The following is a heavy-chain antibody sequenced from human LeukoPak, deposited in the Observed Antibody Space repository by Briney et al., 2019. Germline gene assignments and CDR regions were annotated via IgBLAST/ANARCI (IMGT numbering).Heavy chain of an antibody. CDR2: INWNSGSI. J-gene: IGHJ4*02. CDR3: AKVGPCCGGDCYSIPLYFDY. CDR1: GFTFDDYA. V-gene: IGHV3-9*01. D-gene: IGHD2-21*02. Sequence: QAGGSLRLSCAASGFTFDDYAMHWVRQAPGKGLEWVSGINWNSGSIGYADSVKGRFTISRDNAKNSLYLQMNSLRAEDTALYYCAKVGPCCGGDCYSIPLYFDYWGQGTLVTVSS.